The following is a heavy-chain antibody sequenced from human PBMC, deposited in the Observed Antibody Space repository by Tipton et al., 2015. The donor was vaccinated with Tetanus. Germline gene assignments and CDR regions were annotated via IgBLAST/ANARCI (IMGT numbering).Heavy chain of an antibody. Sequence: SLRLSCAASKFSFSRHSMNWVRQAPGKGLEWVSSISSGSTYIYYADSVKGRFTISRDNAKNSLYLLMDSLRAEDTAVYYCARDQIVEQATRDHDYGVDVWGQGTVITVSS. CDR3: ARDQIVEQATRDHDYGVDV. CDR1: KFSFSRHS. V-gene: IGHV3-21*01. CDR2: ISSGSTYI. J-gene: IGHJ3*01. D-gene: IGHD4/OR15-4a*01.